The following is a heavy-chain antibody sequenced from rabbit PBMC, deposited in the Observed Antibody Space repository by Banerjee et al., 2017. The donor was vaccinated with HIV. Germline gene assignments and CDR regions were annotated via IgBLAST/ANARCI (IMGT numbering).Heavy chain of an antibody. CDR1: GFSFTNKYV. CDR2: INTYSGNG. J-gene: IGHJ2*01. V-gene: IGHV1S40*01. Sequence: QSLEESGGDLVKPGGSLTLTCTASGFSFTNKYVMCWVRQAPGKGLEWIACINTYSGNGVYASWAKGRFTISRTSSTTVALQMTSLTAADTATHFCARGSGNSGDGYDQWGQGTLVTVS. D-gene: IGHD7-1*01. CDR3: ARGSGNSGDGYDQ.